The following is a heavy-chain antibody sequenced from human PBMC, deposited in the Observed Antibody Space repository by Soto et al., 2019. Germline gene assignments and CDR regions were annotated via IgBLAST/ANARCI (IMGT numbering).Heavy chain of an antibody. J-gene: IGHJ5*02. V-gene: IGHV1-8*01. CDR1: GYTFTSYD. CDR2: MNPNSGNT. Sequence: ASVKVSCKASGYTFTSYDINWVRQATGQGLEWMGWMNPNSGNTGYAQKFQGRVTMTRNTSISTAYMELSSLRSEDTAVYYCARDRSGWYGDWFDPWGQGTLVTGSS. D-gene: IGHD6-19*01. CDR3: ARDRSGWYGDWFDP.